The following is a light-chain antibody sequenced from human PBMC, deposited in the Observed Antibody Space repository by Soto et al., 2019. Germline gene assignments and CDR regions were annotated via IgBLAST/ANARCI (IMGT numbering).Light chain of an antibody. J-gene: IGKJ1*01. Sequence: DIVMTQSPDSLAVSLGERATINCKSSQSVLYSSNNKNYLAWYQQKPGQPPKLLIYWASTRESGVPDRFSGSGSGTDVTLPISSLQAEDVAVYYCQQYYSTRTFGQGTKVDIK. CDR3: QQYYSTRT. V-gene: IGKV4-1*01. CDR1: QSVLYSSNNKNY. CDR2: WAS.